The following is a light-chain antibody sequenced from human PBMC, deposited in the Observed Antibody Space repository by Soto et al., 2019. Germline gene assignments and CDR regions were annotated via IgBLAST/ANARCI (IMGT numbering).Light chain of an antibody. V-gene: IGLV2-8*01. CDR3: SSYAGSNNGVV. CDR1: SSDVGAYNY. J-gene: IGLJ2*01. CDR2: EVK. Sequence: QSVLSQPPSASGYPGQSVTISCTGGSSDVGAYNYVSWYQQHPDKAPKLMIYEVKLRPSGVPGRFSGSKSGNTASLTVSGLQNEDEADYYCSSYAGSNNGVVFGGGTKVTVL.